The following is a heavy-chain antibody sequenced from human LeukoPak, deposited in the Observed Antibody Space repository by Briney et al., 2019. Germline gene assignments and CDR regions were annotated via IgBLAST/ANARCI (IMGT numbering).Heavy chain of an antibody. J-gene: IGHJ4*02. CDR2: IYYTGST. D-gene: IGHD2-8*01. Sequence: SETLSLTCTVSGGSVTSYYWSWIRQPPGEGLEWIGYIYYTGSTNYNPSLKSRVTISVDTSKNQFSLKLSSVTAAGTAMYYCAGHMGGVDYYGGKGPRVPVSS. V-gene: IGHV4-59*08. CDR3: AGHMGGVDYY. CDR1: GGSVTSYY.